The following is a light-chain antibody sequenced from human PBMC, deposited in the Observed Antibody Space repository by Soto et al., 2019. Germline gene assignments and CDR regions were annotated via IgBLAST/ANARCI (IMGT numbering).Light chain of an antibody. CDR1: QSINSRY. V-gene: IGKV3-20*01. Sequence: EIVLTQSPGTLSLSPGERATLSCRASQSINSRYLAWYQQKPGQAPRLLIYGASSRATGIPDRFSGSGSGTDLTLTISRREPEDFAVYYCQQFGSSPGFTFGPGTIVDIK. CDR2: GAS. CDR3: QQFGSSPGFT. J-gene: IGKJ3*01.